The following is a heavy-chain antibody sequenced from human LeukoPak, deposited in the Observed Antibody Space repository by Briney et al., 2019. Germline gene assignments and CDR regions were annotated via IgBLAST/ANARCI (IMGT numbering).Heavy chain of an antibody. CDR2: ISAYNGNT. J-gene: IGHJ3*02. CDR3: SRTRPPDAFDI. CDR1: GYTFTSYG. V-gene: IGHV1-18*01. Sequence: AAVKVSCKASGYTFTSYGISGVRQAPVQGLEWMGWISAYNGNTNYAQKLQGRVTMTTDTSTRTADIEVRRLRAGDTAVYYCSRTRPPDAFDISGPGTIVTVSS.